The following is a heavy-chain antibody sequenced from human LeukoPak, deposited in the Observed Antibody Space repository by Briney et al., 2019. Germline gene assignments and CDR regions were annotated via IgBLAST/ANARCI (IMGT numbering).Heavy chain of an antibody. CDR1: GYTFTSCY. CDR2: INPSGGST. CDR3: AREVAVAGTAIEEIDY. Sequence: ASVKVSCKASGYTFTSCYMHWVRQAPGQGLEWMGIINPSGGSTSYAQKFQGRVTMTRDTSTSTVYMELSSLRSEDTAVYYCAREVAVAGTAIEEIDYWGQGTLVTVSS. J-gene: IGHJ4*02. D-gene: IGHD6-19*01. V-gene: IGHV1-46*01.